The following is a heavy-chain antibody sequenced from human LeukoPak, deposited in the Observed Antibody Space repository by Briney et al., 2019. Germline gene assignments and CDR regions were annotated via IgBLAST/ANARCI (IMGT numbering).Heavy chain of an antibody. V-gene: IGHV1-8*01. Sequence: ASLKVSCKASGDSFTSYDISWVRQATGQGLEWMGWMNPNSGNTDDAQKFQGRVTITRNTSISTPYMELSSLRSEETAVYYWAGLRVGFWCGYYVRWFDPWGQGTLVTVSS. CDR3: AGLRVGFWCGYYVRWFDP. J-gene: IGHJ5*02. CDR1: GDSFTSYD. CDR2: MNPNSGNT. D-gene: IGHD3-3*01.